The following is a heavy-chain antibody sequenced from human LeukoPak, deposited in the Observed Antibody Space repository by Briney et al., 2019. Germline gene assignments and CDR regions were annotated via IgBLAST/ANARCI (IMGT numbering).Heavy chain of an antibody. Sequence: ASVKVSCKASGYTFTSYGISWVRQAPGQGLEWMGWISAYNGNTNYAQNLQGRVTMTTDTSTSTAYMELRSLRSDDTAVYYCARGGPGAEILGFFNHGTFFDYWGQGALVTVSS. J-gene: IGHJ4*02. D-gene: IGHD1-26*01. CDR3: ARGGPGAEILGFFNHGTFFDY. V-gene: IGHV1-18*01. CDR2: ISAYNGNT. CDR1: GYTFTSYG.